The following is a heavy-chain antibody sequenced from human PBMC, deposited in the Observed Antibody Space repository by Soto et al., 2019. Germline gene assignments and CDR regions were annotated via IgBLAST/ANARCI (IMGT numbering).Heavy chain of an antibody. CDR2: IYYSGST. CDR1: GGSISSGGYY. CDR3: ARARDVYYDFWSGPTFDY. Sequence: QVQLQESGPGLVKPSQTLSLTCTVSGGSISSGGYYWSWIRQHPGKGLEWIGYIYYSGSTYYNPSLKSRVTISVDTSKNQCSLKLSSVTAADTAVYYCARARDVYYDFWSGPTFDYWGQGTLVTVSS. D-gene: IGHD3-3*01. J-gene: IGHJ4*02. V-gene: IGHV4-31*03.